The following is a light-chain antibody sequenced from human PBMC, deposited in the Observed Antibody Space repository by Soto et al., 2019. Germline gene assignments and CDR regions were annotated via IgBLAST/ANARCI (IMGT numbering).Light chain of an antibody. Sequence: DIVMTQSPLSLPVTPGEPASISCRSSQSLLHSNGYNYLDWYLQKPGQSAQLLIYLGSNRASGGPDRFSGSGSGTDFTLKISRVEAEDVAVYYCMQALQTPQYTFGQGTKLEIK. CDR2: LGS. J-gene: IGKJ2*01. CDR1: QSLLHSNGYNY. V-gene: IGKV2-28*01. CDR3: MQALQTPQYT.